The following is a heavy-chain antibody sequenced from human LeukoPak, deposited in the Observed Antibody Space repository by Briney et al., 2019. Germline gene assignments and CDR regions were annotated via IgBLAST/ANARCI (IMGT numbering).Heavy chain of an antibody. Sequence: GGSLRLSCASTFTFSIYGMHWVRQAPGKGLEWVAFIQYDGTNKYYADSVKGRFTISRDNSRNTLYLQMNSLRAEDTAVYYCARGRTAYSYGTLFDYWGQGTLVTVSS. D-gene: IGHD5-12*01. CDR1: TFTFSIYG. J-gene: IGHJ4*02. CDR3: ARGRTAYSYGTLFDY. CDR2: IQYDGTNK. V-gene: IGHV3-30*02.